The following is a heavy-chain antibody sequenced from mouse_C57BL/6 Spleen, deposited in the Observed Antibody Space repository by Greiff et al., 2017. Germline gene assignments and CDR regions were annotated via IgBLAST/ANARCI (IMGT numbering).Heavy chain of an antibody. CDR3: ARMDDYDEEYYYAMDY. D-gene: IGHD2-4*01. Sequence: QVQLQQPGAELVRPGSSVKLSCKASGYTFTSYWMHWVKQRPIQGLEWIGNIDPSDSETHYNQKFKDKATLTVDKSSSTAYMQLSSLTSEDSAVYYCARMDDYDEEYYYAMDYWGQGTSVTVSS. CDR2: IDPSDSET. V-gene: IGHV1-52*01. J-gene: IGHJ4*01. CDR1: GYTFTSYW.